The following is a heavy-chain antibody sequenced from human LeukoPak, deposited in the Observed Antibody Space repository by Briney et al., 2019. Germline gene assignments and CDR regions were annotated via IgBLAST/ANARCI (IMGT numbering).Heavy chain of an antibody. Sequence: PSETLSLTCAVYGGSFSSYHWGWIRQPPGKGLEWIGSIYYSGSTYYNPSLKSRVTISVDTSKNQFSLKLSSVTAADTAVYYCARLGVATIYPDYWGQGTLVTVSS. J-gene: IGHJ4*02. CDR2: IYYSGST. CDR1: GGSFSSYH. D-gene: IGHD5-12*01. CDR3: ARLGVATIYPDY. V-gene: IGHV4-39*01.